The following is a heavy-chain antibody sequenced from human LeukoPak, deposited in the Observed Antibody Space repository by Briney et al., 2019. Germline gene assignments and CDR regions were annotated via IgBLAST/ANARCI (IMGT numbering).Heavy chain of an antibody. J-gene: IGHJ5*02. CDR1: GGSISSYD. Sequence: TSETLSLTCTVSGGSISSYDWSWIRQPPGKGLEWIGYIYYSGSTNYNPSLKSRVTISVDTSKNQFSLKLSSVTAADTAVYYCARVSNYGSGSRNWFDPWGQGTLVTVSS. D-gene: IGHD3-10*01. V-gene: IGHV4-59*01. CDR3: ARVSNYGSGSRNWFDP. CDR2: IYYSGST.